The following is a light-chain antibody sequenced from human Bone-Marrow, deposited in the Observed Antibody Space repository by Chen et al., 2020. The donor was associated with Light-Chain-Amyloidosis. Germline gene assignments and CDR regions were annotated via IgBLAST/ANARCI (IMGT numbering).Light chain of an antibody. Sequence: SYVLTQPSSVSVGPGQTATIACGGNNMGSTSVHWYQPTPGQAPLLVVYDDSDRPSGIPERWSASNSWNTASRTSSRGQAGDEADYYCQVWDRSSDRPVFGGGTKLTVL. CDR1: NMGSTS. CDR3: QVWDRSSDRPV. V-gene: IGLV3-21*02. CDR2: DDS. J-gene: IGLJ3*02.